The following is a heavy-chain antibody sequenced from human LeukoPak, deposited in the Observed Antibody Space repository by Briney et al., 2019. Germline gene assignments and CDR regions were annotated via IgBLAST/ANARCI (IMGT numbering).Heavy chain of an antibody. V-gene: IGHV1-18*01. Sequence: GASVKASCKASGYTFTSYGISWVRQAPGQGLEWMGWISAYNGNTNYAQKLQGRVTMTTDTSTSTAYMELRSLRSDDTAVYYCARTYCSSTSCYIPFDPWGQGTLVTVSS. J-gene: IGHJ5*02. CDR1: GYTFTSYG. D-gene: IGHD2-2*02. CDR2: ISAYNGNT. CDR3: ARTYCSSTSCYIPFDP.